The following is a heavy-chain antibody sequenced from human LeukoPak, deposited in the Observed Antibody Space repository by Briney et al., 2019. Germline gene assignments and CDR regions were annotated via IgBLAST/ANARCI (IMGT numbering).Heavy chain of an antibody. Sequence: GGSLRLSCAVSGHSLRNVGMNWLRQAPCKGLEWVGLIKRETDGGTTDFAAPVKGRFTISRDDSKNTLYLQMNRLTSEDTAVYYCAQGRGFYYDYWGQGTLVTVSS. CDR1: GHSLRNVG. V-gene: IGHV3-15*07. CDR2: IKRETDGGTT. CDR3: AQGRGFYYDY. D-gene: IGHD5-24*01. J-gene: IGHJ4*02.